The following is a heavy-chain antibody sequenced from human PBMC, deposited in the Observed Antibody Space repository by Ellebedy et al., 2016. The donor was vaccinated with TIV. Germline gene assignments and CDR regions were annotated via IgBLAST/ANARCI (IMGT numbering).Heavy chain of an antibody. CDR2: IYYSGST. Sequence: ESLKISCTVSGGSISSYYWSWIRQPPGKGLEWIGYIYYSGSTNYNPSLKSRVTISVDTSKNQFSLKLSSVTAADTAVYYCARHRNYYDSSGYWDYWGQGTLVTVSS. CDR1: GGSISSYY. D-gene: IGHD3-22*01. CDR3: ARHRNYYDSSGYWDY. J-gene: IGHJ4*02. V-gene: IGHV4-59*08.